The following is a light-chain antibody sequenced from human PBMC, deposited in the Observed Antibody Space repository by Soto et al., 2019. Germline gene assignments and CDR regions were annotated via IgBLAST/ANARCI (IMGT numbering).Light chain of an antibody. Sequence: PGERSTLTCRTSQSVRSKLALYQQKPGQAPRLLICGASSGATGIPDRFSGNGSGTDFTLTISRLEPEDFAVYYCQQHGSSPEITFGQGTRLEIK. CDR3: QQHGSSPEIT. CDR2: GAS. V-gene: IGKV3-20*01. J-gene: IGKJ5*01. CDR1: QSVRSK.